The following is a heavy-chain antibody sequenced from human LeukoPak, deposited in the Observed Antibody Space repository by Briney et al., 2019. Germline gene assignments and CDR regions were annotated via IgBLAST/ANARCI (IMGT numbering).Heavy chain of an antibody. CDR2: INPSSGGT. Sequence: ASVKVSCKAYGYTFINYYLHWVRQAPGQGLEWMGIINPSSGGTSYAQKFQGRVTMTRATSTSTVYMELSSLRPEDTAVYYCARDPSYCGGDCYAFDIWGQGTMVTVSS. CDR1: GYTFINYY. CDR3: ARDPSYCGGDCYAFDI. D-gene: IGHD2-21*02. V-gene: IGHV1-46*01. J-gene: IGHJ3*02.